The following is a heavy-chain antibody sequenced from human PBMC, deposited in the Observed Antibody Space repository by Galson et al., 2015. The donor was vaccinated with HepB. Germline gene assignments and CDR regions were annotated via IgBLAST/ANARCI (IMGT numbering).Heavy chain of an antibody. D-gene: IGHD3-9*01. CDR1: GFTFSGSA. CDR2: IKSRPVGGTT. CDR3: TTDFDDGYFGY. Sequence: SLRLSCAASGFTFSGSAMHWVRQAPGKGLEWVGRIKSRPVGGTTDYAAPVKGRFTISRDDSKNTVYLQMNSLKTEDTAVYYCTTDFDDGYFGYWGQGTLDTVSS. J-gene: IGHJ4*02. V-gene: IGHV3-15*07.